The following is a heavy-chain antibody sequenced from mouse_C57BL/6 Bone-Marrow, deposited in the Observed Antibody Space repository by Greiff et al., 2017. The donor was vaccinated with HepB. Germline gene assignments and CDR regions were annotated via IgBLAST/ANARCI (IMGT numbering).Heavy chain of an antibody. CDR2: ISSGGSYT. V-gene: IGHV5-6*01. D-gene: IGHD1-1*01. J-gene: IGHJ1*03. CDR3: AREATVVATEYFDV. CDR1: GFTFSSYG. Sequence: EVKLVESGGDLVKPGGSLKLSCAASGFTFSSYGMSWVRQTPDKRLEWVATISSGGSYTYYPDSVKGRFTISRDNAKNTLYLQMSSLKSEDTAMYYCAREATVVATEYFDVWGTGTTVTVSS.